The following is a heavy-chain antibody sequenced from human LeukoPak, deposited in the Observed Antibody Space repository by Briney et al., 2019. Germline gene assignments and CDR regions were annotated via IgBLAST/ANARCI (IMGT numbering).Heavy chain of an antibody. Sequence: GGPLRLSCAASGFTFCIYAIHGPREAPDKGVVGVADISYYGSNKYYADSVKGRFTISRDNSKNTLYLQMNSLRAEDTAVYYCARELSSSGDYWGQGTLVTVSS. J-gene: IGHJ4*02. CDR1: GFTFCIYA. V-gene: IGHV3-30-3*01. D-gene: IGHD6-19*01. CDR3: ARELSSSGDY. CDR2: ISYYGSNK.